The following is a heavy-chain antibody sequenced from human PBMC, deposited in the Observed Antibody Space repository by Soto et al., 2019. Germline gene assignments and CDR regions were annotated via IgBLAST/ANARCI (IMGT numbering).Heavy chain of an antibody. D-gene: IGHD1-1*01. CDR2: IIPIVGFT. V-gene: IGHV1-46*01. CDR3: ARALVPKRDYYYGMDV. J-gene: IGHJ6*02. Sequence: GASVKVSCKASGYTFSSYYMNWVRQAPGQGLEWMGIIIPIVGFTNYAQRFLGRVTITADTSTSTAYMELSSLRSEDTAVYYCARALVPKRDYYYGMDVWGQGTTVTVSS. CDR1: GYTFSSYY.